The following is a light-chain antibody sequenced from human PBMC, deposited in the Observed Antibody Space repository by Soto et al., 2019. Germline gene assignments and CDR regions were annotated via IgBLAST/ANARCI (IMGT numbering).Light chain of an antibody. Sequence: QSALTQPASVSGSPGQSITISCTGTSSDVGVYNYVSWYQQHPGKAPKLIIYDVSHRPSGVSNRFSGSKSGNTASLTISGLQAEDEADYYCCSYTSSSPVVFGGGTKLTVL. V-gene: IGLV2-14*03. CDR3: CSYTSSSPVV. J-gene: IGLJ2*01. CDR2: DVS. CDR1: SSDVGVYNY.